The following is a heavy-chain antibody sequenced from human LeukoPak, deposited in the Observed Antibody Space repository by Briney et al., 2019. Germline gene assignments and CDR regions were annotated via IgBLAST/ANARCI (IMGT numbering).Heavy chain of an antibody. V-gene: IGHV4-61*01. CDR3: AGLEAHRPLDY. CDR1: GGSVSDNNFF. CDR2: IYNSGST. Sequence: SETLSLTCTVSGGSVSDNNFFWNWIRQPPGKGLEWIGYIYNSGSTNYNPALNSRVTISVDTSNNQFSLKLSSVIAADMAVYYCAGLEAHRPLDYWGQGTLVIVSS. J-gene: IGHJ4*02.